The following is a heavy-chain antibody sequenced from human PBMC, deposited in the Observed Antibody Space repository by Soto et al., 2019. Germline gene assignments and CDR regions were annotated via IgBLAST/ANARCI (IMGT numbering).Heavy chain of an antibody. D-gene: IGHD2-15*01. J-gene: IGHJ4*02. V-gene: IGHV3-21*01. Sequence: GGSLRLSCAASGFTFSSYSMNWVRRAPGKGLEWVSSISSSSSYIYYADSVKGRFTISRDNAKNSLYLQMNSLRAEDTAVYYCARGLGYCSGGSCYVDYWGQGTLVTVSS. CDR2: ISSSSSYI. CDR1: GFTFSSYS. CDR3: ARGLGYCSGGSCYVDY.